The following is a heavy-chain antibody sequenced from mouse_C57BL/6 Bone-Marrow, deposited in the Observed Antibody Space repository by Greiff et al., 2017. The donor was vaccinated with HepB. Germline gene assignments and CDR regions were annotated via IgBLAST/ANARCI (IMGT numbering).Heavy chain of an antibody. Sequence: DVMLVESGEGLVKPGGSLKLSCAASGFTFSSYAMSWVRQTPEKRLEWVAYISSGGDYIYYADTVKGRFTISRDNARNTLYLQMSSLKSEDTAMYYCTKVPAYRGFDYWGQGTTLTVSS. D-gene: IGHD2-10*01. CDR3: TKVPAYRGFDY. CDR2: ISSGGDYI. CDR1: GFTFSSYA. V-gene: IGHV5-9-1*02. J-gene: IGHJ2*01.